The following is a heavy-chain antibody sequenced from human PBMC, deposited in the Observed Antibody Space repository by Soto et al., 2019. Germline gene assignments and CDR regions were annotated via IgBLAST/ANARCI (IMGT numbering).Heavy chain of an antibody. V-gene: IGHV3-23*01. CDR1: GFTFSSYA. CDR3: AKYFTGYDILTGYYPDYYFDY. J-gene: IGHJ4*02. Sequence: GGSLRLSCAASGFTFSSYAMSWVRQAPGKGLEWVSAISGSGGSTYYGDSVKGRFTISRDNSKNRLYLQMNSLRAEDTAVYYCAKYFTGYDILTGYYPDYYFDYWGQGTLVTVSS. D-gene: IGHD3-9*01. CDR2: ISGSGGST.